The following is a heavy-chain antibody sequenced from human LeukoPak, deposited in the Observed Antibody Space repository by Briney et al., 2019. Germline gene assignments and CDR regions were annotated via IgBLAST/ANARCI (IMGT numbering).Heavy chain of an antibody. V-gene: IGHV1-18*01. J-gene: IGHJ4*02. CDR1: GYTFTSYG. CDR2: ISAYNGNT. Sequence: GSSVKVSCKASGYTFTSYGISWVRQAPGQGLGWMGWISAYNGNTNYAQKLQGRVTMTTDTSTSTAYMELRSLRSDDTAVYYCARVAQYSSSPTTPLEYWGQGTLVTVSS. D-gene: IGHD6-13*01. CDR3: ARVAQYSSSPTTPLEY.